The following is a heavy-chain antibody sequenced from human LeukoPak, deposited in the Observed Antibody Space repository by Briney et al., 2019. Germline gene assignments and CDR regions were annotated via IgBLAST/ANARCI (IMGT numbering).Heavy chain of an antibody. V-gene: IGHV3-23*01. J-gene: IGHJ6*02. CDR2: ISGGGIGI. Sequence: GGSLRLSCAASGFTFSSYAMSWVRQAPGKGLEWVSAISGGGIGIYYADSLKGRFTISRDDSKNTLYLQMSSLRVDDTAVYYCAKAASSSWPSYYYGMDVWGQGTTVTVSS. CDR1: GFTFSSYA. D-gene: IGHD6-13*01. CDR3: AKAASSSWPSYYYGMDV.